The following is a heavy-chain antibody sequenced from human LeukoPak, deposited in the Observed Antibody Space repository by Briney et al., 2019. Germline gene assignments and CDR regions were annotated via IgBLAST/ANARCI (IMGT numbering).Heavy chain of an antibody. Sequence: SETLSLTCAVYGGSFSGYYWSWIRQPPGKGLEWIGEVSHSGSTNYNPSLTTRVTISLDTSKNQFSLKLTSVTAADTAMYYCARYGRQVQFGWWFDPWGQGTLVTVSS. CDR3: ARYGRQVQFGWWFDP. J-gene: IGHJ5*02. D-gene: IGHD6-19*01. CDR1: GGSFSGYY. V-gene: IGHV4-34*01. CDR2: VSHSGST.